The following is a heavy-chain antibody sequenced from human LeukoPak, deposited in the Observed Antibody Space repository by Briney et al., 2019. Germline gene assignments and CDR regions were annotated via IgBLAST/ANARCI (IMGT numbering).Heavy chain of an antibody. CDR1: GGTFISYA. D-gene: IGHD3-22*01. CDR2: IIPIFGKA. V-gene: IGHV1-69*05. J-gene: IGHJ4*02. Sequence: ASVKVSCKASGGTFISYAISWVRQAPGQGGEWRGGIIPIFGKANKVQKFQGRGTITTDEETRKDYMELSSLRSEDTAVYYCASVPKVDCSCYYFPFDYWGQGTLVTVSS. CDR3: ASVPKVDCSCYYFPFDY.